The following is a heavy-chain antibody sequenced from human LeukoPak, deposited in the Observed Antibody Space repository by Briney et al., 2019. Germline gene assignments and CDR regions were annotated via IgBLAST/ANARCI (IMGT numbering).Heavy chain of an antibody. J-gene: IGHJ6*03. Sequence: SETLSLTCTVSGGSISCGEYYWSWIRQPPGKGPEWIGYIYYSGITYYNPSLKSRPIISVDTSKHQFSLRLNSVSAADMAVCDCARVNYYFMDVRGKGTTVTVSS. CDR3: ARVNYYFMDV. V-gene: IGHV4-30-4*08. CDR1: GGSISCGEYY. D-gene: IGHD4-23*01. CDR2: IYYSGIT.